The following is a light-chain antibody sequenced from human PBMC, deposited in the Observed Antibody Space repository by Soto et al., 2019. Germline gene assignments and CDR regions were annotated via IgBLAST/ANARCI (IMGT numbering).Light chain of an antibody. CDR1: QSILYISNNKNY. CDR3: QQCYSTPPT. V-gene: IGKV4-1*01. Sequence: DIVMTQSPDSLPVSLGERATINCGSSQSILYISNNKNYLAWYQQKPGQPPKLLISWASARESGVPDRFSGSGSGTDFTLPISSLQAEDVAVYYCQQCYSTPPTVGQGTRLEIK. CDR2: WAS. J-gene: IGKJ5*01.